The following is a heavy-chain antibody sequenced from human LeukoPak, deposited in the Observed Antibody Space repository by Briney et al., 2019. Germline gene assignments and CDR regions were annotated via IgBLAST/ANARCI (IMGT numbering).Heavy chain of an antibody. CDR3: ARDRHLDYEGFDY. V-gene: IGHV4-61*02. J-gene: IGHJ4*02. CDR2: IYTSGST. CDR1: GGSISSGSYY. Sequence: SETLSLTCTVFGGSISSGSYYWSWIRQPAGKGLEWIGRIYTSGSTNYNPSLKSRVTISVDTSKNQFSLKLSSVTAADTAVYYCARDRHLDYEGFDYWGQGTLVTVSS. D-gene: IGHD4-17*01.